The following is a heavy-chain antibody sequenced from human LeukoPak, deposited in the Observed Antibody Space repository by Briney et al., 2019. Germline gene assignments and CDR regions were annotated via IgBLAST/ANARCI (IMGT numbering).Heavy chain of an antibody. CDR2: MNRDGSEI. V-gene: IGHV3-7*01. CDR3: VGDLGFSTFDN. D-gene: IGHD5/OR15-5a*01. Sequence: PGGSLRLSCAASGFTFSFYWMSWVRQAPGKGLEWVANMNRDGSEINYVDSVRGRFTISRDNAKNSVYLQMNSLRAEDTAVYFCVGDLGFSTFDNWGQGTLVTVSS. J-gene: IGHJ4*02. CDR1: GFTFSFYW.